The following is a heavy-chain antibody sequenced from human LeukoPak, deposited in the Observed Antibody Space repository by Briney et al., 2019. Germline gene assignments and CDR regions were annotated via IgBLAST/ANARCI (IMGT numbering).Heavy chain of an antibody. CDR1: SFSISSGHYY. CDR2: IDYGGST. Sequence: SETLSLTCTVSSFSISSGHYYWSWIRQTPGKGLEWIGYIDYGGSTYYNPSLQSRDTISIDGSKNQFSLKLSSVTAADTAVYYCARVPSRYSSGWTFDYWGQGTLVTVSS. D-gene: IGHD6-19*01. V-gene: IGHV4-30-4*01. J-gene: IGHJ4*02. CDR3: ARVPSRYSSGWTFDY.